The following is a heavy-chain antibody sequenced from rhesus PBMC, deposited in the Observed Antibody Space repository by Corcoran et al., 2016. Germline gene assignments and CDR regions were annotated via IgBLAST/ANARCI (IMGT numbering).Heavy chain of an antibody. Sequence: QVQLQESGPGLLKPSDTLSLTCAVSGGSMSGGYGWGWIRQPPGKGREWFERIYTRDGNTYYNPALNSRLTISTDTSKNQFSLKLSSVTAADTAVYYCVRVVSNYAHRFGVWGPGVLVTVSS. D-gene: IGHD4-23*01. J-gene: IGHJ5-1*01. CDR1: GGSMSGGYG. V-gene: IGHV4S7*01. CDR2: IYTRDGNT. CDR3: VRVVSNYAHRFGV.